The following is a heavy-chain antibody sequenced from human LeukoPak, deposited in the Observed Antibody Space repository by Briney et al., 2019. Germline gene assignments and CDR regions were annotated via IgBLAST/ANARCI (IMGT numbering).Heavy chain of an antibody. CDR2: IWYDGSNK. D-gene: IGHD3-3*01. J-gene: IGHJ4*02. Sequence: GGSLRLSCAASGFTFSSYGIHWVRQAPGKGLEWVAVIWYDGSNKYYADSVKGRFTISRDNSKNTLYLQMNSLRAEDTAVYYCAKEDDFWSGYSGYWGQGTLVTVSS. CDR1: GFTFSSYG. V-gene: IGHV3-33*06. CDR3: AKEDDFWSGYSGY.